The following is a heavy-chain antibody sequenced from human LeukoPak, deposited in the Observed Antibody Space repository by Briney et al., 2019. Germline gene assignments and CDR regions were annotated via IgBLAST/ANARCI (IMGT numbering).Heavy chain of an antibody. CDR3: ARGSSFLYYYGSGSSGYFDL. CDR1: GYTFTGYY. J-gene: IGHJ2*01. CDR2: INPNSGGT. D-gene: IGHD3-10*01. V-gene: IGHV1-2*02. Sequence: ASVKVSCKASGYTFTGYYMHWVRQAPGQGLEWMGWINPNSGGTNYAQKFQGRVTMTRDTSISTAYMELSRLRSGDTAVYYCARGSSFLYYYGSGSSGYFDLWGRGTLVTVSS.